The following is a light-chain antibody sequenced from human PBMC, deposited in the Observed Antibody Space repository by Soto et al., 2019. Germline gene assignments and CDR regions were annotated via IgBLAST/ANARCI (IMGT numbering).Light chain of an antibody. J-gene: IGKJ1*01. CDR3: QQYNSWPQT. CDR2: DVS. CDR1: ETVSTN. Sequence: EIVMTQSPATLSVSPGERVTLSCRASETVSTNLAWYQQRPGQAPRLLIYDVSTGATGIPARFSGRRSGTEFTLTISSLQSEDFGVYYCQQYNSWPQTFGQGTKV. V-gene: IGKV3-15*01.